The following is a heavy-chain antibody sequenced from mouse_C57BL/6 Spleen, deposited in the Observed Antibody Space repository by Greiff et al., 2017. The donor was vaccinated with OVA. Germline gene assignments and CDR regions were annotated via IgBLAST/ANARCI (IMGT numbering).Heavy chain of an antibody. CDR1: GYAFTNYL. D-gene: IGHD1-1*01. CDR2: INPGSGGT. V-gene: IGHV1-54*01. CDR3: AKNGDYYGSSHYAMDY. Sequence: QVQLKESGAELVRPGTSVKVSCKASGYAFTNYLIEWVKQRPGQGLEWIGVINPGSGGTNYNEKFKGKATLTADKSSSTAYMQLSSLTSEDSAVYFCAKNGDYYGSSHYAMDYWGQGTSVTVSS. J-gene: IGHJ4*01.